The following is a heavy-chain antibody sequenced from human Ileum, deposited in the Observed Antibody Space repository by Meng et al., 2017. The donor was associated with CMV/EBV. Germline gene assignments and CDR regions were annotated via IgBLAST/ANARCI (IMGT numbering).Heavy chain of an antibody. D-gene: IGHD3-10*01. CDR1: GYTFTGYY. Sequence: QVQLVSSWGEVTKPVASGKSSCKASGYTFTGYYMHWVRQAPGQGLEWMGWINPNSGGTNYAQKFQGRVTMTRDTSISTAYMELSRLRSDDTAVYYCARGLWFGELGFDYWGQGTLVTVSS. J-gene: IGHJ4*02. CDR3: ARGLWFGELGFDY. V-gene: IGHV1-2*02. CDR2: INPNSGGT.